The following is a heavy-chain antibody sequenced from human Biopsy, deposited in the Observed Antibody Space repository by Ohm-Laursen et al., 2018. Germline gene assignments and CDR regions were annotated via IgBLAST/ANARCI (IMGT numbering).Heavy chain of an antibody. CDR2: ISDDGRNK. V-gene: IGHV3-30*03. J-gene: IGHJ4*02. Sequence: SLRLSCTAFGFSFSSYGMHWVRQAPGKGLEWVAVISDDGRNKYYIDSVKGRFTISRDNAKNTVFLQMNSLRAEDTAVYYCTRAEAGSGSLLYFDYWGQGTLVTVSS. CDR3: TRAEAGSGSLLYFDY. CDR1: GFSFSSYG. D-gene: IGHD3-10*01.